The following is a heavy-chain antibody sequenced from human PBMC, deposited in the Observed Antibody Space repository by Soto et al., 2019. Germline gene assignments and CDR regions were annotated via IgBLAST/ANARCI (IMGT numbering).Heavy chain of an antibody. V-gene: IGHV3-48*02. D-gene: IGHD5-12*01. J-gene: IGHJ4*02. CDR1: GFTFSSYS. Sequence: VGSLRLSCAASGFTFSSYSMNWVRQAPGKGLEWVSYISSSSSTIYYADSVKGRFTISGDSAKNSLYLQMNSLRDEDTAVYYCTKDQDGYNWYYFDYWGQGTLVTVSS. CDR3: TKDQDGYNWYYFDY. CDR2: ISSSSSTI.